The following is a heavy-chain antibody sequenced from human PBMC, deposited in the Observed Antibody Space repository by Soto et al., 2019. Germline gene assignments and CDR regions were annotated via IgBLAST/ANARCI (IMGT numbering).Heavy chain of an antibody. CDR2: INPSGGST. CDR1: GYTFTNYY. Sequence: AAVKVSCKACGYTFTNYYIHWVRQAPAQGLEWMGIINPSGGSTSYAQKFQVIISADKSSTTAYLQWSGLKASDSAIYYCARSLPFFDWLIYGLYFDFWGQGTRVTVSS. CDR3: ARSLPFFDWLIYGLYFDF. V-gene: IGHV1-46*01. J-gene: IGHJ4*02. D-gene: IGHD3-9*01.